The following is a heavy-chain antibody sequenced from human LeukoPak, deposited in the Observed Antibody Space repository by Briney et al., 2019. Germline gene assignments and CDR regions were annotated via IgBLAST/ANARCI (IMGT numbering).Heavy chain of an antibody. CDR1: GFTFSSCA. CDR3: AKVGLVVPALYYFDY. V-gene: IGHV3-23*01. J-gene: IGHJ4*02. Sequence: PGGSLRLSCAASGFTFSSCAMSWVRQAPGKGLEWVSAISGSGGSTYYADSVKGRFTISRDNSKNTLYLQMNSLRAEDTAVYYCAKVGLVVPALYYFDYWGQGTLVTVSS. D-gene: IGHD2-2*01. CDR2: ISGSGGST.